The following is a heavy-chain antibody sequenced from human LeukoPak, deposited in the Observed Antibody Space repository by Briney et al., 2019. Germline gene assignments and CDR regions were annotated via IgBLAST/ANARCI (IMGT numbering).Heavy chain of an antibody. CDR3: ARAQDWGPYFFDY. V-gene: IGHV3-11*05. CDR2: ISSSGSYT. Sequence: GGSLRLSCAASGFTFSDYYMSWIRQAPGKGLEWVSYISSSGSYTDYADSVKGRFTISRDNAQNSLYLQMNSLRAGDTAVYYRARAQDWGPYFFDYWGQGTLVTVSS. J-gene: IGHJ4*02. CDR1: GFTFSDYY. D-gene: IGHD7-27*01.